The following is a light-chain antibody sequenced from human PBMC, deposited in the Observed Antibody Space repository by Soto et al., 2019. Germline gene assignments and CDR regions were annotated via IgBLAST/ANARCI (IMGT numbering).Light chain of an antibody. CDR1: QTISSW. Sequence: DIQMTQSPSNLSGSVVERDTSTXRASQTISSWLAWYQQKPGKAPKLLIYKASTLKSGVPSRFSGSGSGTEFTLTISSPQPDDFATYYCQHYNSYSEAFGQGTKVDIK. J-gene: IGKJ1*01. V-gene: IGKV1-5*03. CDR2: KAS. CDR3: QHYNSYSEA.